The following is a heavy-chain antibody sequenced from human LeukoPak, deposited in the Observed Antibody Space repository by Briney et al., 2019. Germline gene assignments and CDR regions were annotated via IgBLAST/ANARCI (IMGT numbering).Heavy chain of an antibody. CDR3: ARDFGAAPRVGAFDI. V-gene: IGHV4-4*07. D-gene: IGHD3-10*01. Sequence: SETLSLTCAVYGGSFSGYYWSWIRQPAGKGLEWIGRIYTSGSTNYNPSLKSRVTMSVDTSKNQFSLKLSSVTAADTAVYYCARDFGAAPRVGAFDIWGQGTMVTVSS. CDR2: IYTSGST. CDR1: GGSFSGYY. J-gene: IGHJ3*02.